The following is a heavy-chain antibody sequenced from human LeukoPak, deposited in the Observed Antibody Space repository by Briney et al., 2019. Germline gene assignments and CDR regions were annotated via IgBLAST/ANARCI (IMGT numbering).Heavy chain of an antibody. Sequence: GGSLRLSCGASGFTFSNYAMSWVRQAPGKGLEWVSGISDSGSTAFYADSVKGRFTSSRDNPKSTLYLQMNSPRAEDTAVYYCAKDIQTWPRFPDYWGQGTLVTVSS. D-gene: IGHD5-12*01. CDR1: GFTFSNYA. CDR2: ISDSGSTA. CDR3: AKDIQTWPRFPDY. J-gene: IGHJ4*02. V-gene: IGHV3-23*01.